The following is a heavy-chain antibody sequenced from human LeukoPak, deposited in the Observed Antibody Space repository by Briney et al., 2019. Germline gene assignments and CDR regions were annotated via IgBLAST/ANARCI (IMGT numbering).Heavy chain of an antibody. CDR3: VKDTYSGTWYGCFDY. Sequence: GGSLRLSCAASGLTFRYDAMSWVRQAPGKGLEWVSSISDSGGSTYYADSVKGRFTISRDNSKNTLHLQMSSLRAEDTAVYYCVKDTYSGTWYGCFDYWGQGTLVTVSS. CDR2: ISDSGGST. D-gene: IGHD6-13*01. CDR1: GLTFRYDA. V-gene: IGHV3-23*01. J-gene: IGHJ4*02.